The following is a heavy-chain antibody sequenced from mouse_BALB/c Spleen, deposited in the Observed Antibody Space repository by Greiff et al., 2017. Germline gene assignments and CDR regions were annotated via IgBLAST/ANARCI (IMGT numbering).Heavy chain of an antibody. CDR2: INPGSGGT. V-gene: IGHV1-54*01. J-gene: IGHJ2*01. CDR3: ALLRFDY. CDR1: GYAFTNYL. Sequence: VKLQESGAELVRPGTSVKVSCKASGYAFTNYLIEWVKQRPGQGLEWIGVINPGSGGTNYNEKFKGKATLTADKSSSTAYMQLSSLTSDDSAVYFCALLRFDYWGQGTTLTVSS. D-gene: IGHD1-1*01.